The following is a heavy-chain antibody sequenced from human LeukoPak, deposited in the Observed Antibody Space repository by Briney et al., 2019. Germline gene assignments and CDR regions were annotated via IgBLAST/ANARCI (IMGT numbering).Heavy chain of an antibody. CDR3: AAEVLTTAID. J-gene: IGHJ4*02. CDR2: IVVASGHT. V-gene: IGHV1-58*02. CDR1: GFNFTNSA. D-gene: IGHD1-1*01. Sequence: ASVKVSCKASGFNFTNSAMQWVRQARGQRLQWIGWIVVASGHTNYAQNFQERVTITRDMSTNTVYMELSSLRSEDTAVYYRAAEVLTTAIDWGQGTLVTVSS.